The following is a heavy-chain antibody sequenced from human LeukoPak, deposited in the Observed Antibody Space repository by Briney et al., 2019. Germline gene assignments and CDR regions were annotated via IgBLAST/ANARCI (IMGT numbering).Heavy chain of an antibody. J-gene: IGHJ3*02. CDR1: GGSISSYY. CDR2: IYYSGST. CDR3: ARGGEGAFDI. Sequence: PSETLSLTCTVSGGSISSYYLSWIRQPPGKGLEWIGYIYYSGSTNYNPSLKSRVTISVDTSKNQFSLKLSSVTAADTAVYYCARGGEGAFDIWGQGTMVTVSS. V-gene: IGHV4-59*01.